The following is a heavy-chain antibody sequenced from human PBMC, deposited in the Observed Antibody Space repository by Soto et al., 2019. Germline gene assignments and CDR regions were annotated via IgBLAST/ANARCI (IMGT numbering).Heavy chain of an antibody. CDR3: TSPMYSSWISYGMDV. D-gene: IGHD6-6*01. V-gene: IGHV3-73*01. J-gene: IGHJ6*02. CDR1: GFTFSGSA. CDR2: IRSKANSYAT. Sequence: VGSLRLSCAASGFTFSGSAIHWVRQASGKGLEWVGRIRSKANSYATAYAASVKGRFTISRDDSKNTAYLQMNSLKTEDTAVYYCTSPMYSSWISYGMDVWGQGTTVTVSS.